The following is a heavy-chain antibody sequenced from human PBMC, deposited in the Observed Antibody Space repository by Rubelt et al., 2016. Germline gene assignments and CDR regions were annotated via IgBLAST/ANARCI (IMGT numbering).Heavy chain of an antibody. D-gene: IGHD6-13*01. CDR3: ARPSSGGSSWYFAFDV. V-gene: IGHV4-59*05. CDR2: IYYSGST. CDR1: GGSINDYY. J-gene: IGHJ3*01. Sequence: VQLQESGPGLVKPSETLSLTCTVSGGSINDYYWNWIRQPPGKGLEWIGSIYYSGSTYYNPSLKSRVTISVDTSKNQFSLKLSAVTAADTAVYYCARPSSGGSSWYFAFDVWGQGTMVTVSS.